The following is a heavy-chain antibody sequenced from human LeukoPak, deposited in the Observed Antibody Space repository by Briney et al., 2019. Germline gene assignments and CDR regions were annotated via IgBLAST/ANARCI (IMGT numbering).Heavy chain of an antibody. Sequence: SVTVSCTASGGTFSSYAISWVRQAPGQGLEWMGGIIPIFGTANYAQKFQGRVTITTDESTSTAYMELSSLRSEDTAVYYCAARLTIFGVVIMAFDYWGQGTLVTVSS. V-gene: IGHV1-69*05. CDR1: GGTFSSYA. CDR2: IIPIFGTA. J-gene: IGHJ4*02. D-gene: IGHD3-3*01. CDR3: AARLTIFGVVIMAFDY.